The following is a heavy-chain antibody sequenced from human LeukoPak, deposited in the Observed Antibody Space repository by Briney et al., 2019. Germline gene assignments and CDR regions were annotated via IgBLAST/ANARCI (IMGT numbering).Heavy chain of an antibody. Sequence: SETLSLTCTVSGDSISSYYWSWIRQPPGKGLEWIGNIYYSGSTNYNPSLKSRVTISVDTSKNQFSLKLSSVTAADTAVYYCARVRPYYNWNYPYYFDYWGQGTLVTVSS. V-gene: IGHV4-59*12. CDR3: ARVRPYYNWNYPYYFDY. D-gene: IGHD1-7*01. J-gene: IGHJ4*02. CDR1: GDSISSYY. CDR2: IYYSGST.